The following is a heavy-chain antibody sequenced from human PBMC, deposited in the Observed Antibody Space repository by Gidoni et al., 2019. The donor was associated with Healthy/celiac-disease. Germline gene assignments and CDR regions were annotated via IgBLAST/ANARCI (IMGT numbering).Heavy chain of an antibody. CDR3: AKGIDVASHFDY. V-gene: IGHV3-23*01. D-gene: IGHD5-12*01. CDR1: GFTFSSYA. Sequence: EVQLLESGGGVVQPGGSLRRACAASGFTFSSYAMSWVRQAPGKGLEWVSAISGSGGSTYYADSVKGRFTISRDNSKNTLYLQMNSLRAEDTAVYYCAKGIDVASHFDYWGQGTLVTVSS. CDR2: ISGSGGST. J-gene: IGHJ4*02.